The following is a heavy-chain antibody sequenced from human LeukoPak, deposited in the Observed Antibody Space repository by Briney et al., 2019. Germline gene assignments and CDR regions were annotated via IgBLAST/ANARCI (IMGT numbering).Heavy chain of an antibody. CDR3: ARGRYCTNGVCYIRGAFDI. Sequence: ASVKVSCTASGYTFTSYDINWVRQATGQGLEWMGWMNPNSGNTGYAQKFQGRVTMTRNTSISTAYMELSSLRSEDTAVYYCARGRYCTNGVCYIRGAFDIWGQGTMVTVSS. CDR1: GYTFTSYD. V-gene: IGHV1-8*01. J-gene: IGHJ3*02. D-gene: IGHD2-8*01. CDR2: MNPNSGNT.